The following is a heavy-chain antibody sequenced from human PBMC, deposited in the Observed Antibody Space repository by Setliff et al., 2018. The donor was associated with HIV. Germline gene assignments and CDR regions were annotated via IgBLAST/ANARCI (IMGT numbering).Heavy chain of an antibody. CDR2: IKQDGTEK. D-gene: IGHD6-19*01. CDR1: GFTFRNYW. V-gene: IGHV3-7*01. J-gene: IGHJ4*02. CDR3: VREWVAGESY. Sequence: GGSLRLSCVASGFTFRNYWMSWVRQAPGKGLEWVANIKQDGTEKYYVDSVKGRFTISRDNAKNSLYLQMNSLRVEDTAVYYCVREWVAGESYWGQGTLVTVSS.